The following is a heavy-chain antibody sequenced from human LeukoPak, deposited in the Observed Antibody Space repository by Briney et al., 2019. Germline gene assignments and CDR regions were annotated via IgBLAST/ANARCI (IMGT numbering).Heavy chain of an antibody. J-gene: IGHJ4*02. V-gene: IGHV1-18*01. Sequence: ASVKVSCKASGYTFTIYDIIWVRQAPGQGLEWMGWISAYNGNTNYAQKLQGRVTMTTDTSTSTAYMELRSLRSDDTAVYSCARGGSGWPFDYWGQGTLVTVSS. CDR3: ARGGSGWPFDY. CDR1: GYTFTIYD. D-gene: IGHD6-19*01. CDR2: ISAYNGNT.